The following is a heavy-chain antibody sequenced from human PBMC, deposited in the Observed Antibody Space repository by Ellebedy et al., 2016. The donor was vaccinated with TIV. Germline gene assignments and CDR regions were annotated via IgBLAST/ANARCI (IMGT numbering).Heavy chain of an antibody. J-gene: IGHJ5*02. CDR2: INPNNGGT. D-gene: IGHD3-22*01. V-gene: IGHV1-2*02. Sequence: AASVKVSCKAFGYTFIGYYMHWARQAPGQGLEWMGWINPNNGGTKYEQKFQGRVTMTRDTSISTAYMELSRLRSDDTAVYYCARDGTSGYYDSSGHQEYGGWFDPWGQGTLVTVSS. CDR1: GYTFIGYY. CDR3: ARDGTSGYYDSSGHQEYGGWFDP.